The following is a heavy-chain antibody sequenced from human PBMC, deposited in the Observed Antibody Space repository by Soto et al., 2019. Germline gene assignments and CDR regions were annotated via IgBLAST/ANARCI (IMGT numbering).Heavy chain of an antibody. CDR1: GGTFSSYA. D-gene: IGHD3-10*01. CDR2: IIPLFGTA. J-gene: IGHJ5*02. Sequence: SVKVSCNAAGGTFSSYAISWVRQAPGQGLEWMGGIIPLFGTANYAQKFQGRVTITAYESTSPAYMDLSSLSSEDTAVYYCIRYHYCSGSYPNWFDPWGQGTLVTVSS. V-gene: IGHV1-69*13. CDR3: IRYHYCSGSYPNWFDP.